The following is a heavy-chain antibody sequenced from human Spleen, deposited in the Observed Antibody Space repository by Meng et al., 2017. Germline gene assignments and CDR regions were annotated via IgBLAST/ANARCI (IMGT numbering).Heavy chain of an antibody. V-gene: IGHV4-4*02. Sequence: QVHVRESGPALVKPSETLSLTCAVSGDSITNHNRWAWVRQPPGKGLEWVGEIPQRGSSAYNPSLKSRGSMSIDKAKNQFSLQLTSVTAADTAVYHCLRGSGGSVWGQGTLVTVSS. CDR2: IPQRGSS. CDR3: LRGSGGSV. J-gene: IGHJ1*01. D-gene: IGHD3-10*01. CDR1: GDSITNHNR.